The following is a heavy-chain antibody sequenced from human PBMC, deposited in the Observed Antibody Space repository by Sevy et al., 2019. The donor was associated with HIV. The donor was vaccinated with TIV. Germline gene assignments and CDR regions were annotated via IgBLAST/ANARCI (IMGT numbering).Heavy chain of an antibody. V-gene: IGHV3-21*01. CDR2: ISSSSSYI. CDR3: ARDLLGYYDSSGSDDAFDI. D-gene: IGHD3-22*01. CDR1: GFTFSSYS. J-gene: IGHJ3*02. Sequence: GGSLRLSCAASGFTFSSYSMSWVRQAPGKGLEWVSSISSSSSYIYYADSVKGRFTISRDNAKNSLYLQMNSLRAEDTAVYYCARDLLGYYDSSGSDDAFDIWGQGTMVTVSS.